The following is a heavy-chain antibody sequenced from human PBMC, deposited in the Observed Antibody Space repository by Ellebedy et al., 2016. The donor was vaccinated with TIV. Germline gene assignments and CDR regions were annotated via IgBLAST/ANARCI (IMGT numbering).Heavy chain of an antibody. J-gene: IGHJ4*02. CDR1: GFSLTTSGAA. D-gene: IGHD1-26*01. V-gene: IGHV2-5*02. CDR2: IYWDDDK. CDR3: THVDHGNYFN. Sequence: SGPTLVKPTQTLTLTCSFSGFSLTTSGAAVGWIRQPPGKDLEWLGIIYWDDDKRYSPSLKTRLTLTKDTSKNQVVLTMTDMDPVDTATYFCTHVDHGNYFNWGQGALVTVAS.